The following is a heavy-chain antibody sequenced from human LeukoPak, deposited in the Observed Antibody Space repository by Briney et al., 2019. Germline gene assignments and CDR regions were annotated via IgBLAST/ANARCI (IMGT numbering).Heavy chain of an antibody. D-gene: IGHD2-21*02. V-gene: IGHV1-69*05. J-gene: IGHJ1*01. CDR1: GGTFSSYA. CDR2: IIPIFGTA. Sequence: SVKLSCKASGGTFSSYAISWVRQAPGQGLEWMGGIIPIFGTANYAQKFQGRVTITTDESTSTAYMELSSLRSEDTAVYYCARHVVVTAIRSHEGYFQHWGQGTLVTVSS. CDR3: ARHVVVTAIRSHEGYFQH.